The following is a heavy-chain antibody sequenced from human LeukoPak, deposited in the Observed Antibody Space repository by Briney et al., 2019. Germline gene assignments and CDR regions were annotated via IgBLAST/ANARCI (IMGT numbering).Heavy chain of an antibody. Sequence: PGGSLRLSCAASGFTFSSYAMSWVRQAPGKGLEWVSAISGSGGSTYYADSVKGRFTISRDNSKNTLYLQMNSLRAEDTAVYYCAKKKGAVTTRNWFDPWGQGTLVTVSS. V-gene: IGHV3-23*01. J-gene: IGHJ5*02. D-gene: IGHD4-17*01. CDR1: GFTFSSYA. CDR3: AKKKGAVTTRNWFDP. CDR2: ISGSGGST.